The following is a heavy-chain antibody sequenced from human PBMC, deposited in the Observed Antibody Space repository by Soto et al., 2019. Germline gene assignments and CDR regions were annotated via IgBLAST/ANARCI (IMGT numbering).Heavy chain of an antibody. V-gene: IGHV4-30-4*01. D-gene: IGHD6-25*01. J-gene: IGHJ5*02. CDR2: IYYSGST. CDR3: ARARRLASWWFDP. Sequence: SETLSLTCTVSGGSISSGDYYWSWIRQPPGKGLEWIGYIYYSGSTYYNPSLKSRVTISVDTSKNQFSLKLSSVTAADTAVYYCARARRLASWWFDPWGQGTLVTVSS. CDR1: GGSISSGDYY.